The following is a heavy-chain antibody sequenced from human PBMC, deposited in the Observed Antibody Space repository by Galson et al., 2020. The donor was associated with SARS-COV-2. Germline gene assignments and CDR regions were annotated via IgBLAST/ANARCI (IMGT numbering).Heavy chain of an antibody. J-gene: IGHJ4*02. CDR2: ISGGAGSK. V-gene: IGHV3-23*01. Sequence: GESLKISCAASGFTFSSYAMSWVRQAPGKGLEWLSGISGGAGSKNYADSVKGRFTISRDNSKNTLYVQMNSLRVEDTAVYYCAKDKGAWVGIPDYWGQGTRVTVSS. CDR1: GFTFSSYA. CDR3: AKDKGAWVGIPDY. D-gene: IGHD1-20*01.